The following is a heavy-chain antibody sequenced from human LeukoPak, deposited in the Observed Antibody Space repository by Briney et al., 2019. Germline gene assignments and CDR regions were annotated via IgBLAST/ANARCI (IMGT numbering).Heavy chain of an antibody. CDR1: GFTFSTYS. D-gene: IGHD4-17*01. CDR3: ARLGLGYGDYQYFYGMDV. CDR2: ISSSSSKI. J-gene: IGHJ6*02. Sequence: PGGSLRLSCTASGFTFSTYSVNWVRQAPGKGLEWVSYISSSSSKIYYADSVKGRFTISRDKAKNSLYPQMNSLRDEDTAVYYCARLGLGYGDYQYFYGMDVWGQGTTVTVSS. V-gene: IGHV3-48*02.